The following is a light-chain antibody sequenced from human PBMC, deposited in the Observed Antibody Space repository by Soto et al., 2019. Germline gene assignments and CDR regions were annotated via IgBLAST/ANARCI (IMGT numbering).Light chain of an antibody. CDR1: QSVSSSY. CDR3: QQYGSSLGYT. V-gene: IGKV3-20*01. Sequence: EIVLTQSPGTLSLSPGERATLSCRASQSVSSSYLAWYQQKPGQAPRLLIYGASSRATGIPDRFSGSGSGTAFTLTISRLEPEDFAVYYCQQYGSSLGYTFGQGTKLEIK. J-gene: IGKJ2*01. CDR2: GAS.